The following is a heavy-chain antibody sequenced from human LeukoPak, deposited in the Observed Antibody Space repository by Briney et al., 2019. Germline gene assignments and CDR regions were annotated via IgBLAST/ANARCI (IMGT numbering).Heavy chain of an antibody. CDR3: ALASMVQGVTFDY. J-gene: IGHJ4*02. CDR2: ISGSGGST. CDR1: GFTFSSYA. Sequence: GGSLRLSCAASGFTFSSYAMSWFRQAPGKGLEWVSAISGSGGSTYYADSVKGRFTISRDNSKNTLYLQMNSLRAEDTAVYYCALASMVQGVTFDYWGQGTLVTVSS. V-gene: IGHV3-23*01. D-gene: IGHD3-10*01.